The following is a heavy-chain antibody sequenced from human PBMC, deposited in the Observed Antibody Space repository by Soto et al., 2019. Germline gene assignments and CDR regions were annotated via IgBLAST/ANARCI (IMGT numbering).Heavy chain of an antibody. CDR1: GYTFTSYD. CDR3: ARVAGSPDY. J-gene: IGHJ4*02. D-gene: IGHD1-26*01. Sequence: QVQLVQSGAEVKKPGASVKVSCKASGYTFTSYDINWVRQATGQGLEWMGWINTNSGNTGYAQKFQGRVAMTRATSISTAYMEVSSLTSEDTAVYYCARVAGSPDYWGQGTLVTXSS. V-gene: IGHV1-8*01. CDR2: INTNSGNT.